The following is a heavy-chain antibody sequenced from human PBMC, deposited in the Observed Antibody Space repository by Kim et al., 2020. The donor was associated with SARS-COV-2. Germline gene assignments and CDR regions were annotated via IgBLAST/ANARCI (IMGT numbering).Heavy chain of an antibody. V-gene: IGHV1-69*01. D-gene: IGHD3-16*01. Sequence: AQKFQGRVTITADESTSTAYMELSSLRSEDTAVYYCAREPLGGVRLGESLWGQGTLVTVSS. J-gene: IGHJ4*02. CDR3: AREPLGGVRLGESL.